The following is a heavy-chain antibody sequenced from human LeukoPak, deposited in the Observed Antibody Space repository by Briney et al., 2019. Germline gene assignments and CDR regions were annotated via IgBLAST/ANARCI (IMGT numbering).Heavy chain of an antibody. D-gene: IGHD1-26*01. CDR1: GYTFTGYY. CDR3: ARDVTGDNWFDP. J-gene: IGHJ5*02. Sequence: ASVKVSCKASGYTFTGYYMHWVRQAPGQGLEWMGWINPNSGGTNYAQKFQGRVTMTRDTSNNTVYMELSRLRSDDTAVYYCARDVTGDNWFDPWGQGTLVTVSS. CDR2: INPNSGGT. V-gene: IGHV1-2*02.